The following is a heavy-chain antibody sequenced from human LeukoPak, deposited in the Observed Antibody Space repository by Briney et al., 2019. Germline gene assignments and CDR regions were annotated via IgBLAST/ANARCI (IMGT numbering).Heavy chain of an antibody. D-gene: IGHD3-3*01. J-gene: IGHJ4*02. CDR3: ARVGYDFWSGYDY. CDR1: GGSISSYY. V-gene: IGHV4-59*01. Sequence: SETLSLTCTVSGGSISSYYWSWIRQPPGKGLEWIGYIYYSGSTNYNPSLKSRVTISVETSKNQFSLKLSSVTAADTAVYYCARVGYDFWSGYDYWGQGTLVTVSS. CDR2: IYYSGST.